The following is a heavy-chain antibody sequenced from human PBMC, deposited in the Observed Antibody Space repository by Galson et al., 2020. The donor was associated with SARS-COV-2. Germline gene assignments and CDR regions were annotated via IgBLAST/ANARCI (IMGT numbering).Heavy chain of an antibody. Sequence: GSLRLSCTASGFPFSNYAMHWVRQAPGKGLEFVSAITNNGYDTYFANSVKGRFTISRDNSKNTLYLQMGSLKAEDMSVYYCARSGVAGAYDYWGQGTLVTVSS. CDR1: GFPFSNYA. D-gene: IGHD7-27*01. CDR3: ARSGVAGAYDY. V-gene: IGHV3-64*01. CDR2: ITNNGYDT. J-gene: IGHJ4*02.